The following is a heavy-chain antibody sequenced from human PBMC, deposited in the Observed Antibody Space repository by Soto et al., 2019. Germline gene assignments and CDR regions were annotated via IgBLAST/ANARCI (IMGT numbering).Heavy chain of an antibody. J-gene: IGHJ6*02. Sequence: LRLSCAASGFTFSSYSMNWVRQAPGKGLEWVSSISSSSSYIYYADSVKGRFTISRDNAKNSLYLQMNSLRAEDTAVYYCARSTLLYMYGMDVWGQGTTVTVSS. CDR1: GFTFSSYS. CDR3: ARSTLLYMYGMDV. V-gene: IGHV3-21*01. CDR2: ISSSSSYI. D-gene: IGHD3-10*01.